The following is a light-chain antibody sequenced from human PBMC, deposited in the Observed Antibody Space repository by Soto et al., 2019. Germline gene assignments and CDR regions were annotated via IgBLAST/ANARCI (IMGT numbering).Light chain of an antibody. J-gene: IGKJ4*01. CDR1: RSVSSSY. V-gene: IGKV3D-20*02. CDR2: GAS. Sequence: SVLTQSPGTLPLSPGERDTLSCTPVRSVSSSYLAWYQQKPGQAPXLXXYGASGRATGIPDRFSGSVSGTEFTLTISRMETEDFAVYDGQQRSNWPLLTFGGGTKVEIK. CDR3: QQRSNWPLLT.